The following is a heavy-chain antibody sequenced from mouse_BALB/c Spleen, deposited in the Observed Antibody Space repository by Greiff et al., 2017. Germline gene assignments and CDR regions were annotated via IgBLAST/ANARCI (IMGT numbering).Heavy chain of an antibody. Sequence: QVQLQQSGAELVRPGSSVKISCKASGYAFSSYWMNWVKQRPGQGLEWIGQIYPGDGDTNYNGKFKGKATLTADKSSSTAYMQLSSLTSEDSAVYFCARGEGLRQFAYWGQGTLVTVSA. CDR2: IYPGDGDT. D-gene: IGHD2-4*01. J-gene: IGHJ3*01. V-gene: IGHV1-80*01. CDR3: ARGEGLRQFAY. CDR1: GYAFSSYW.